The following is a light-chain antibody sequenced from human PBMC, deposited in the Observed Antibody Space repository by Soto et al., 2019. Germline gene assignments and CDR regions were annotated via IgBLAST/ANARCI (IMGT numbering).Light chain of an antibody. J-gene: IGLJ1*01. V-gene: IGLV2-14*01. Sequence: QSVLTQPASVSGSPGQSITISCTGTSSDVGDYNYVSWYQLHPGKAPKLMIYEGTNRPSGVSDRFSGSKSGNTASRTISGLQAEDEADYYCSSYTSTTLRYVFGTGTKVTVL. CDR2: EGT. CDR3: SSYTSTTLRYV. CDR1: SSDVGDYNY.